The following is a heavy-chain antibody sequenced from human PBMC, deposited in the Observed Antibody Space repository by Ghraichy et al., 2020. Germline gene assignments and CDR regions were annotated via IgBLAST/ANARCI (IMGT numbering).Heavy chain of an antibody. CDR3: AKDTGRHSKYYFDY. V-gene: IGHV3-23*01. Sequence: AGSLRLSCAASGFTFSSFPMSWVRQAPGKGIEWVSAISGSGGSTYYADSVKGRFTISRDNSKNTLYLQMNSLRAEDTALYFCAKDTGRHSKYYFDYWGQGTLVTVSS. J-gene: IGHJ4*02. CDR2: ISGSGGST. CDR1: GFTFSSFP. D-gene: IGHD2-8*02.